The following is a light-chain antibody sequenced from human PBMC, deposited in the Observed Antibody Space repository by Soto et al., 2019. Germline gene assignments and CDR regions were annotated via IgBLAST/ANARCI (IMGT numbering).Light chain of an antibody. J-gene: IGLJ3*02. CDR3: QSYDSSLSGWV. Sequence: QSVLTQPPSVSGAPGQTVTISCTRSSSNIGAAYDVHWYQHLPGTALKLLIYGNNNRPSGEPYRFSGSKSGTSPSLAITGLHSDHESDYYSQSYDSSLSGWVFGGGTKLTVL. CDR1: SSNIGAAYD. V-gene: IGLV1-40*01. CDR2: GNN.